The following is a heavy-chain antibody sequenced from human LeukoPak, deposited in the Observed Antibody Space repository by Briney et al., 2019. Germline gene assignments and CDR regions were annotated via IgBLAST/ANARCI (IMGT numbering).Heavy chain of an antibody. J-gene: IGHJ4*02. Sequence: SESLSLTCTVSGGSIRSYYWTWIRQSPGKGLEWLGNIHYRGPTNYNPSLKSRVTLSLDTSKNQFSLKLSSVTAADTAVYYCARVGSCSGDTCYYRLFDYWGQGTLVTVSS. D-gene: IGHD2-15*01. V-gene: IGHV4-59*12. CDR1: GGSIRSYY. CDR2: IHYRGPT. CDR3: ARVGSCSGDTCYYRLFDY.